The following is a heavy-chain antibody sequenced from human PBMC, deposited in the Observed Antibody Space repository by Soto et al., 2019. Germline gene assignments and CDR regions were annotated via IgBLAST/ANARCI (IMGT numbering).Heavy chain of an antibody. V-gene: IGHV1-18*01. Sequence: GASVKVSCKASGYTFTSYGISWVRQAPGQGLEWIGWISAYNGNTNYAQKLQGRVTMTTDTSTSTAYMELRSLRSDDTAVYYCARDVDGYCSSTSCYYYYGMDVWGQGTTVTVSS. D-gene: IGHD2-2*01. CDR2: ISAYNGNT. CDR1: GYTFTSYG. J-gene: IGHJ6*02. CDR3: ARDVDGYCSSTSCYYYYGMDV.